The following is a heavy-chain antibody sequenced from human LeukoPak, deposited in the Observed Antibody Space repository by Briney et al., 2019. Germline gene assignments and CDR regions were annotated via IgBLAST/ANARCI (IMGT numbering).Heavy chain of an antibody. CDR2: INSDGSTI. D-gene: IGHD5-24*01. Sequence: GGSLRLSCAASGFTLFNYEMNWVRQTPGKGLEWLSYINSDGSTIYYTDSVKGRFTIPRDNSKNSLSLQMNSLRADDTGVYYCVRDRRDGSRIPFFDSWGQGTLVTVSS. CDR3: VRDRRDGSRIPFFDS. CDR1: GFTLFNYE. V-gene: IGHV3-48*03. J-gene: IGHJ4*02.